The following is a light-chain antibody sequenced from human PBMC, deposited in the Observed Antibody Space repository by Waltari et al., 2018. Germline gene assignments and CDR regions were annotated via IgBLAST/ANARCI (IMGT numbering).Light chain of an antibody. Sequence: DIQMTQSPSSLSASVGDTVTITCRASHRINSWLAWYQQKPGTAPKLLIYEASSLQSGVPSRFSGSASGTDFTLTISTLQPEDFATYYCLQYNSSPLTFGGGTEVEI. CDR3: LQYNSSPLT. CDR1: HRINSW. J-gene: IGKJ4*01. V-gene: IGKV1D-16*01. CDR2: EAS.